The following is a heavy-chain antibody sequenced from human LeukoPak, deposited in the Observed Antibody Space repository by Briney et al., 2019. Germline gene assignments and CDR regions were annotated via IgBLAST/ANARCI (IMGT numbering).Heavy chain of an antibody. CDR2: ISSSSSYI. CDR1: GFTFSTYS. V-gene: IGHV3-21*01. Sequence: GGSLRLSCAASGFTFSTYSIIWVRQAPGRGLDWVSSISSSSSYIYYADSVKGRFTISRDNAKNSLYLQMNSLRAEDTAVYYCARDSDYDSSGYSGGFDYWGQGTLVTVSS. J-gene: IGHJ4*02. CDR3: ARDSDYDSSGYSGGFDY. D-gene: IGHD3-22*01.